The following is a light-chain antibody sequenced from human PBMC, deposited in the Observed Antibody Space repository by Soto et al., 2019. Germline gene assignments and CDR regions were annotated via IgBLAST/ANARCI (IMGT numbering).Light chain of an antibody. J-gene: IGKJ5*01. V-gene: IGKV3-15*01. CDR1: QSVSNN. CDR3: QQYNAWPPVT. CDR2: GAS. Sequence: ETVMTQSPATLSVSPGERATLSCRASQSVSNNLAWYQQKPSQAPRLLIYGASTRATGIPARFSGSGSGTEFTLTISSLQSEDFAVYYCQQYNAWPPVTFGQGTRLEIK.